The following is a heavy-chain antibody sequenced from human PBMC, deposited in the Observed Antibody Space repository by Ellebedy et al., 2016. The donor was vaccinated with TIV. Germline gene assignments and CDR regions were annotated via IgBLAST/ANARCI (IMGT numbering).Heavy chain of an antibody. Sequence: GESLKISXAASGFTFSSYAMSWVRQAPGKGLEWVSAISGSGGSTYYADSVKGRFTISRDNSKNTLYLQMNSLRAEDTAVYYCANLLTYYYDSSGYHYPNRDYWGQGTLVTVSS. CDR2: ISGSGGST. CDR1: GFTFSSYA. CDR3: ANLLTYYYDSSGYHYPNRDY. J-gene: IGHJ4*02. V-gene: IGHV3-23*01. D-gene: IGHD3-22*01.